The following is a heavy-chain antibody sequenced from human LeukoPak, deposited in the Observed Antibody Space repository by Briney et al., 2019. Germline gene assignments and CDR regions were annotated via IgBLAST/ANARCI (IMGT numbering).Heavy chain of an antibody. D-gene: IGHD4-17*01. CDR1: GFTFDHYG. J-gene: IGHJ4*02. V-gene: IGHV3-20*04. CDR2: INWNGGST. Sequence: GGSLRLSCAPSGFTFDHYGMSWVLQAPGKGLEWVTGINWNGGSTGYADSVKGRFTISRDNAKNSLYLQMNSLRAEDTALYYCARGDDYGDPLDYWGQGTLVTASS. CDR3: ARGDDYGDPLDY.